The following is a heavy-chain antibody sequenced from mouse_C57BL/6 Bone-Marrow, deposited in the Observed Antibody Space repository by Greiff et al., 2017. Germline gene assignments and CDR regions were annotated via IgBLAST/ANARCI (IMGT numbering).Heavy chain of an antibody. CDR1: GYTFTSYW. CDR2: IDPSDSYT. Sequence: QVHVKQPGAELVMPGASVKLSCKASGYTFTSYWMHWVKQRPGQGLEWIGEIDPSDSYTNYNQKFKGKSTLTVDKSSSTAYMQLSSLTSEDSAVYDCARTFITTVVAGGYYAMDYWGQGTSVTVSS. V-gene: IGHV1-69*01. CDR3: ARTFITTVVAGGYYAMDY. J-gene: IGHJ4*01. D-gene: IGHD1-1*01.